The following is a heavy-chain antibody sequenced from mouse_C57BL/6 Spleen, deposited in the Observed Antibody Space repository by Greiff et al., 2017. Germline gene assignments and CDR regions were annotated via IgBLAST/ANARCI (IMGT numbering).Heavy chain of an antibody. CDR2: ISSGGSYT. CDR1: GFTFSSYG. CDR3: ARTPFDY. J-gene: IGHJ2*01. Sequence: EVQGVESGGDLVKPGGSLKLSCAASGFTFSSYGMSWVRQTPDKRLEWVATISSGGSYTYYPDSVKGRFTISRDNAKNTLYLQMSSLKSEDTAMYYCARTPFDYWGQGTTLTVSS. V-gene: IGHV5-6*01.